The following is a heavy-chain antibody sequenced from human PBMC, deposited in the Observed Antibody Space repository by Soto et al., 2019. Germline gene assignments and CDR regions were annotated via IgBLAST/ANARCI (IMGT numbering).Heavy chain of an antibody. CDR1: GYTFASYY. D-gene: IGHD6-13*01. CDR2: INPSDGST. V-gene: IGHV1-46*01. J-gene: IGHJ6*02. Sequence: ASVKVSCKASGYTFASYYMHWVRQAPGQGLEWMGLINPSDGSTSYAQNFQGRVTMTRDTSTSTVYMELSSLRSEDTAVYYCARDDSSNRHYGMDVWGQGTMVTVSS. CDR3: ARDDSSNRHYGMDV.